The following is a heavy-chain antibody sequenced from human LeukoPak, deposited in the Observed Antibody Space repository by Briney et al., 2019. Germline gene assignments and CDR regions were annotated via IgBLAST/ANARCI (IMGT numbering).Heavy chain of an antibody. J-gene: IGHJ6*03. CDR2: INHSGST. D-gene: IGHD6-6*01. CDR3: ARPARGIAALPYYYYYSMDV. V-gene: IGHV4-34*01. CDR1: GGSFSGYY. Sequence: SETLSLTCAVYGGSFSGYYWSWIRQPPGKGLEWIGEINHSGSTNYNPSLKSRVTISVDTSKNQFSLKLSSVTAADTAVYYCARPARGIAALPYYYYYSMDVWGKGPRSPSP.